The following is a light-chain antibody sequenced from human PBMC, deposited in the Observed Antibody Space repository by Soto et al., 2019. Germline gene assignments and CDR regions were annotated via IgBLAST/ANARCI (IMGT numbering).Light chain of an antibody. CDR1: TSNVGGYSY. V-gene: IGLV2-8*01. J-gene: IGLJ7*01. CDR2: EVT. Sequence: QSALSQPPSASGSPGQSVTISCTGTTSNVGGYSYVSWYQQHPGKAPKLLIYEVTKRPSGVPDRFSGSKSGNTASLTVSGLRAEDEAAYYCCASAGNKNFLFGGGTQLTVL. CDR3: CASAGNKNFL.